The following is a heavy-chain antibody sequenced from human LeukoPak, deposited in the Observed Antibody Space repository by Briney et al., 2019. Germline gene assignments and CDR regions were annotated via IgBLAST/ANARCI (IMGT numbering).Heavy chain of an antibody. CDR1: GFTFNTYW. CDR3: AKVIRGGYGMDV. V-gene: IGHV3-30-3*01. D-gene: IGHD3-10*01. J-gene: IGHJ6*02. Sequence: GGSLRLSCAASGFTFNTYWMHWVRQAPGKGLEWVAVISYDGSNKYYADSVKGRFTISRDNSKNTLYLQLNSLRDEDTAVYFCAKVIRGGYGMDVWGQGTTVTVSS. CDR2: ISYDGSNK.